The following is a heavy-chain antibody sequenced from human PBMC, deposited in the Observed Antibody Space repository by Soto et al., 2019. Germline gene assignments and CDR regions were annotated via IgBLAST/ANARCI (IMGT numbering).Heavy chain of an antibody. V-gene: IGHV6-1*01. Sequence: SQTLSLTCAISGDSVSSNSAAWNWIRQSPSRGLEWLGRTYYRSKWYNDYAVSVKSRITINPDTAKNQFPLQLNSVTPEDTAVYYCARTVVVAATPFDYYGMYFSGQGTTVTVS. CDR2: TYYRSKWYN. CDR3: ARTVVVAATPFDYYGMYF. CDR1: GDSVSSNSAA. D-gene: IGHD2-15*01. J-gene: IGHJ6*02.